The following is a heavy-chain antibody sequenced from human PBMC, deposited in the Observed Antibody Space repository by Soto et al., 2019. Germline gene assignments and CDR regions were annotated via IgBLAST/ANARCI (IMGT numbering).Heavy chain of an antibody. D-gene: IGHD4-17*01. Sequence: ASVKVSCKASGYTFTSYDINWVRQATGQGLEWMGWMNPNSGNTGYAQKFQGRVTMTRNTSISTAYMELSSLRSEDTAVYYCAGLMTTVTTSDYYGMDVWGQGTTVTVSS. CDR3: AGLMTTVTTSDYYGMDV. CDR2: MNPNSGNT. V-gene: IGHV1-8*01. CDR1: GYTFTSYD. J-gene: IGHJ6*02.